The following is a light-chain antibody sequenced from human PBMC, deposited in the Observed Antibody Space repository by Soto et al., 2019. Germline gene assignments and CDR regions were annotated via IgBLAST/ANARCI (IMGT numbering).Light chain of an antibody. CDR1: ESIRNN. J-gene: IGKJ1*01. CDR3: QQTYSTPRGA. CDR2: AAS. Sequence: DIQMTQSPSSLSASVGDRVTITCRASESIRNNLNWYQQKPGKAPKLLIYAASTLQSGVPSRFSGCGSGTEFTLTIGSLQPEDFTTYYCQQTYSTPRGAFGQGTKVEF. V-gene: IGKV1-39*01.